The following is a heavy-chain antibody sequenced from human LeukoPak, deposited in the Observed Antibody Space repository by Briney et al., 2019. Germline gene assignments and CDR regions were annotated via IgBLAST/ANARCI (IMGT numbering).Heavy chain of an antibody. V-gene: IGHV1-46*01. CDR3: ARGRYSSSSRLMSWFDP. CDR1: GYAFTSYY. CDR2: INPSGGST. Sequence: ASVKVSCKASGYAFTSYYMHWVRQAPGQGLEWMGIINPSGGSTSYAQKFQGRVTMTRDTSTSTVYMELSSPRSEDTAVYYCARGRYSSSSRLMSWFDPWGQGTLVTVSS. D-gene: IGHD6-6*01. J-gene: IGHJ5*02.